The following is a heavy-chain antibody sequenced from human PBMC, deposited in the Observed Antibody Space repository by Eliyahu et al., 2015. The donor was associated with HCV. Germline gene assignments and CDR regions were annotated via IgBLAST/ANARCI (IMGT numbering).Heavy chain of an antibody. CDR1: GYSFTSYW. CDR2: IYPGDSDT. CDR3: ARSGLVVPYETIYYYYGMDV. J-gene: IGHJ6*02. D-gene: IGHD5-12*01. V-gene: IGHV5-51*01. Sequence: EVQLVQSGAEVKKPGESLKISCKGSGYSFTSYWIGWVRQMPGKGLEWMGIIYPGDSDTRYSPSFQGQVTISADKSISTAYLQWSSLKASDTAMYYCARSGLVVPYETIYYYYGMDVWGQGTTVTVSS.